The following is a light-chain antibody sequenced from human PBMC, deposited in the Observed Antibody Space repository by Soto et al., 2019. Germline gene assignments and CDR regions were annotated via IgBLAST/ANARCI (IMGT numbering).Light chain of an antibody. CDR3: AVWDDSLSGYV. CDR2: NNN. Sequence: QSVLTQPPSASGTPGQRVTTPCSGSSSNIGKNSVYWYQQFPGTAPKLLIYNNNKRPSGVPDRFSASKSGTSASLAISGLRSEDEANYYCAVWDDSLSGYVFGTGTKLTVL. V-gene: IGLV1-47*01. CDR1: SSNIGKNS. J-gene: IGLJ1*01.